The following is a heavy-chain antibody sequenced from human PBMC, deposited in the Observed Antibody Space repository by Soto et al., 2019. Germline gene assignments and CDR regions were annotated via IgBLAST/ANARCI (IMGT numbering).Heavy chain of an antibody. Sequence: QVQLVESGGGVVQPGRSPRLSCAASGFTFSSYGMHWVRQAPGKGLEWVAVIWYDGSNKYYADSVKGRFTISRDNSKNTLYLQMNSLRAEDTAVYYCARSGQLWSPVIYYYYGMDVWGQGTTVTVSS. D-gene: IGHD5-18*01. J-gene: IGHJ6*02. V-gene: IGHV3-33*01. CDR1: GFTFSSYG. CDR2: IWYDGSNK. CDR3: ARSGQLWSPVIYYYYGMDV.